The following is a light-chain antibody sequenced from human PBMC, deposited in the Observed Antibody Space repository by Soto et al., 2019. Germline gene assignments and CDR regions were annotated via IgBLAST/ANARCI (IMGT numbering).Light chain of an antibody. J-gene: IGLJ3*02. CDR3: AAWDDSLSGVV. CDR1: ISNLGSNF. V-gene: IGLV1-47*01. Sequence: QSVLTQPPSASGTPGQRVTISCSGSISNLGSNFVFWYQQLPGAAPKLLISRNDQRPSGVPDRFSGSKSGTSASLAISGLRSADEADYHCAAWDDSLSGVVFGGGTKLTVL. CDR2: RND.